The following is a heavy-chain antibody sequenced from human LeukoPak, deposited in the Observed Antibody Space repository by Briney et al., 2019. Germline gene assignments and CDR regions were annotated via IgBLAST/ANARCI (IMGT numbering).Heavy chain of an antibody. V-gene: IGHV4-34*01. D-gene: IGHD1-7*01. CDR3: ASVFVDYITGTTNDAFDI. J-gene: IGHJ3*02. CDR2: INHSGST. CDR1: GGSFSGYY. Sequence: SETLSLTCAVYGGSFSGYYWSWIRQPPGKGLEWIGEINHSGSTNYNPSLKSPVTISVDTSKTQFSLKLSSVTAADTAVYYCASVFVDYITGTTNDAFDIWGQGTMVTVSS.